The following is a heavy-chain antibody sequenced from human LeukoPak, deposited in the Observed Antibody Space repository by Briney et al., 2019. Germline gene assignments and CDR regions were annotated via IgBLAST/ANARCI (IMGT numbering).Heavy chain of an antibody. Sequence: GGSLRLSCAASGFTFSSYGMHWVRQAPGKGLEWVALISYDGSNKYYADSVKGRFTISRDNSKDTLYLQMNSLRAEDTAVYYCAREPAARGYWGQGTLVTVSS. CDR2: ISYDGSNK. CDR3: AREPAARGY. J-gene: IGHJ4*02. D-gene: IGHD2-2*01. V-gene: IGHV3-33*05. CDR1: GFTFSSYG.